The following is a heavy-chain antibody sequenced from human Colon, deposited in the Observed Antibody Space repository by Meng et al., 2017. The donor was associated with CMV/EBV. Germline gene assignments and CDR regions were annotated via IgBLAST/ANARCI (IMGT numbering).Heavy chain of an antibody. CDR2: IKNKAENYAT. CDR3: TRSSGTYSWASDY. V-gene: IGHV3-73*01. Sequence: SGCTFNDYAKHWVRQAPGGGLEWIGRIKNKAENYATAYAASVRDRFTLSRDDSQNTAYLQMNSLKTEDTAVYYCTRSSGTYSWASDYWGQGALVTVSS. J-gene: IGHJ4*02. CDR1: GCTFNDYA. D-gene: IGHD1-26*01.